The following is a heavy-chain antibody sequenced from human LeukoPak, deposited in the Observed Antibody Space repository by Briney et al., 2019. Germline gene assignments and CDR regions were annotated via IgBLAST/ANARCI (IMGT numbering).Heavy chain of an antibody. V-gene: IGHV4-31*03. J-gene: IGHJ4*02. Sequence: SETLSLTCTVSGGSISSPNYYWNWIRQYPGRGLEWIGYIFHSGSSYYSPSLEGRVSMSVDTSKNQFSLTLTSVTAADTAVYYCTRDASLYTYDSSFYFLDSWGPGILVTVSS. CDR2: IFHSGSS. CDR3: TRDASLYTYDSSFYFLDS. D-gene: IGHD3-22*01. CDR1: GGSISSPNYY.